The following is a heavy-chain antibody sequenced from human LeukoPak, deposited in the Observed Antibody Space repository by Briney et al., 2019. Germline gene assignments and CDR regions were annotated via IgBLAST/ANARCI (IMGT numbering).Heavy chain of an antibody. Sequence: ASVTVSCKASGGTFSSYAISWVRQAPGQGLEWMGGIIPIFGTANYAQKFQGRVTITTDESTSTAYMELSSLRSEDTAVYYCASAVDIVARRGFDYWGQGTLVTVSS. J-gene: IGHJ4*02. CDR3: ASAVDIVARRGFDY. CDR2: IIPIFGTA. D-gene: IGHD5-12*01. CDR1: GGTFSSYA. V-gene: IGHV1-69*05.